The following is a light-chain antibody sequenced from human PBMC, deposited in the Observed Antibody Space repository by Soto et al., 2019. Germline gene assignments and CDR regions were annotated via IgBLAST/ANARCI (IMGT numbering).Light chain of an antibody. CDR2: AAS. V-gene: IGKV1-17*01. CDR1: QGIRKD. J-gene: IGKJ2*01. Sequence: IQMTHSPSSLPASLGERVTIICRASQGIRKDLGWYQQKPGKAPKRLIYAASSLDGGVPSRFSGSGSGTEFTLTISSLQPEDFATYYCLQHNTYPYTFGQGTKLEIK. CDR3: LQHNTYPYT.